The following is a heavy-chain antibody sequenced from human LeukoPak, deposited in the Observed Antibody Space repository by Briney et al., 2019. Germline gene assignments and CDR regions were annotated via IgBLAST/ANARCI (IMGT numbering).Heavy chain of an antibody. J-gene: IGHJ4*02. V-gene: IGHV3-73*01. CDR3: TRPGTLVGATLPADY. D-gene: IGHD1-26*01. Sequence: PGGSLRLSCAASGFTFSGSAMHWVRQASGKGLEWVGRIRSKANSYATAYAASVKGRFTISRDDSKNTAYLQMNSLKTEDTAVYYCTRPGTLVGATLPADYWGQGTLVTVSS. CDR2: IRSKANSYAT. CDR1: GFTFSGSA.